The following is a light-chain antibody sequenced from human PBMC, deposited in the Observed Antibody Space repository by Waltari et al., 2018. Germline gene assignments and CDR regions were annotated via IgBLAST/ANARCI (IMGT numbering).Light chain of an antibody. J-gene: IGLJ3*02. CDR3: SSYTSSSTWV. V-gene: IGLV2-14*01. Sequence: QSALTQPASVSGSPGQSITISCTGTSSDIGGYNFVSWYQQPPGKAPKRMIYDVSKRPSGVSNRFSVSKSGNTASRTISGLQAEDEADYYCSSYTSSSTWVFGEGTKLTVL. CDR1: SSDIGGYNF. CDR2: DVS.